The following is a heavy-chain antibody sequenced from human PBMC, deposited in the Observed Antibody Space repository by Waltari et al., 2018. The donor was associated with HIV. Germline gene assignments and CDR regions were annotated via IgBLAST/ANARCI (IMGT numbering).Heavy chain of an antibody. CDR2: IYSGGST. D-gene: IGHD6-19*01. V-gene: IGHV3-66*02. J-gene: IGHJ4*02. CDR1: GFTVSSTS. Sequence: EVQLVESGGGLVQPGGSLSLPCAASGFTVSSTSMSWVRQAPGKGLEWVSVIYSGGSTYYADSVKGRFTISRDNSKNTLYLQMNSLRAEDTAVYYCAYGGIAVAGCFDYWGQGTLVTVSS. CDR3: AYGGIAVAGCFDY.